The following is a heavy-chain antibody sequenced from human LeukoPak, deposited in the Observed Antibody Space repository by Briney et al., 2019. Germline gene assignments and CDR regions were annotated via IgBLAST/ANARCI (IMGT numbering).Heavy chain of an antibody. CDR2: IYYSGST. CDR3: ARLRGYPFVP. D-gene: IGHD4-23*01. CDR1: VGSISSYY. V-gene: IGHV4-59*08. J-gene: IGHJ5*02. Sequence: SETLSLTRTVSVGSISSYYWSWIRPPPGRGLEWIGYIYYSGSTNYNPHLKSRVTISVDTSKNQFPLKLISVSAAFTAVYYCARLRGYPFVPGGEGTLVTVSS.